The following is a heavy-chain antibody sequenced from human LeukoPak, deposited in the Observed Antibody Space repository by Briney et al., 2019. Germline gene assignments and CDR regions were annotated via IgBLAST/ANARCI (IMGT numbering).Heavy chain of an antibody. CDR2: IWYDGSNK. CDR3: AKERRGAARRFDY. V-gene: IGHV3-33*06. CDR1: GFTFSSYG. D-gene: IGHD6-6*01. J-gene: IGHJ4*02. Sequence: PGGSLRLSCAASGFTFSSYGMHWVRQAPGKGLEWVAVIWYDGSNKYYADSVKGRFTISRDNSKNTLYLQMNSLRAEDTAVYYCAKERRGAARRFDYSGQGTLVTVSS.